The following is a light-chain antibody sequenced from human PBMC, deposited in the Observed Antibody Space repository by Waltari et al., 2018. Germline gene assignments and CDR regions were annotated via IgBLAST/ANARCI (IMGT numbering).Light chain of an antibody. CDR3: MQTLRTPCT. Sequence: DIVMTQSPLSLPVTPGAPASISSWFSHSLLHNDGYSSLNWYLHKPGQSPLLLIYLGAHRAYGVPNRLRGSGSGTDFTLKISRVEAEDVGVYYWMQTLRTPCTFSKGTKLEI. CDR1: HSLLHNDGYSS. J-gene: IGKJ2*02. CDR2: LGA. V-gene: IGKV2-28*01.